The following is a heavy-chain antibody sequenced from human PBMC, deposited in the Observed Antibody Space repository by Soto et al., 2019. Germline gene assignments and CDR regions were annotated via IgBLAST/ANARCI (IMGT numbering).Heavy chain of an antibody. CDR3: ARDPELNYYDPSGGYFDY. Sequence: RGALRLSCAASGFTFSSYAMRWVRQAPGKGLEWVAVISYDGTKKYYADSVRGRFTISRDNSKNTLFLQMNSLRAEDMAVYYCARDPELNYYDPSGGYFDYRDQGTLGTVSS. V-gene: IGHV3-30-3*01. CDR2: ISYDGTKK. D-gene: IGHD3-22*01. J-gene: IGHJ4*02. CDR1: GFTFSSYA.